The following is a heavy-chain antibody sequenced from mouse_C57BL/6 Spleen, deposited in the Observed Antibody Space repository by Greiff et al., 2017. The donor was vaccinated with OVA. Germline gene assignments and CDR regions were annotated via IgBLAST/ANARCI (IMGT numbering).Heavy chain of an antibody. CDR2: IDPSDSYT. CDR3: ARRGSYEAMDY. Sequence: VQLQQPGAELVKPGASVKLSCKASGYTFTSYWMQWVKQRPGQGLEWIGEIDPSDSYTNYNQKFKGKATLTVDTSSSTAYMQLSSLTSEDSAVYYCARRGSYEAMDYWGQGTSVTVSS. V-gene: IGHV1-50*01. D-gene: IGHD6-1*01. J-gene: IGHJ4*01. CDR1: GYTFTSYW.